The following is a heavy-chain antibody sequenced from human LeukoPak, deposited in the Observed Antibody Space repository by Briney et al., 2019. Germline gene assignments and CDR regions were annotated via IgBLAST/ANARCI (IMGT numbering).Heavy chain of an antibody. Sequence: PGGSLRLSCAASGFTFSSYGMHWVRQAPGKGLEGVAVISYDGSNKYYADSVKGRFTISRDNSKNTLYLQMNSLRAEDTAVYYCAKAVVGATSDLYGMDVGGQGTTVTVSS. D-gene: IGHD1-26*01. CDR2: ISYDGSNK. CDR1: GFTFSSYG. V-gene: IGHV3-30*18. CDR3: AKAVVGATSDLYGMDV. J-gene: IGHJ6*02.